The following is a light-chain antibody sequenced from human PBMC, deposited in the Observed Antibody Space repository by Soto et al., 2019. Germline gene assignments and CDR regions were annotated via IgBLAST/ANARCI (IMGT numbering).Light chain of an antibody. CDR3: QQYNNWWT. Sequence: EIVMTQSPATLSLSPGERATLSCRASQSVSSNLAWYQQNPGQAPRLLIYGATTRATGIRARFSGSGSGTELTLTISGLQSEDFAVYYCQQYNNWWTFGQGTKVEIK. CDR2: GAT. CDR1: QSVSSN. J-gene: IGKJ1*01. V-gene: IGKV3-15*01.